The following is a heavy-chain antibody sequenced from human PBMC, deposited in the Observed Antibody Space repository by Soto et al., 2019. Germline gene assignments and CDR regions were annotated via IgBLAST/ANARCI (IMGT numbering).Heavy chain of an antibody. D-gene: IGHD2-21*02. CDR1: GGSFSAYY. J-gene: IGHJ5*02. V-gene: IGHV4-34*02. CDR2: INQSGYT. CDR3: ASTQRVSYNYESRLVTGWFDP. Sequence: QVQLQQWGAGLLKPSETLSLTCAVSGGSFSAYYWTWVRQPPGKGLEWIGEINQSGYTNYNPSLKTRVVLSVDTSKNQFSLKLTSLTAADTAMYYCASTQRVSYNYESRLVTGWFDPWGQGTLVTVSS.